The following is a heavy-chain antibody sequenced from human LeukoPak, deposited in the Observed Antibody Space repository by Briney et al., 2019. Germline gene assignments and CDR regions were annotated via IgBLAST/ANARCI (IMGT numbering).Heavy chain of an antibody. D-gene: IGHD1-26*01. J-gene: IGHJ3*02. CDR2: INPHSGGT. Sequence: ASVKVSCKASGYTFTDYYIHWRREAPGQGLERMGWINPHSGGTDYAQKFKGRVTMTRDTSIGTGYMEVSRLRTDDTAVYYCAISVKRSETYFAFDIWVRGTLVTVSS. CDR1: GYTFTDYY. CDR3: AISVKRSETYFAFDI. V-gene: IGHV1-2*02.